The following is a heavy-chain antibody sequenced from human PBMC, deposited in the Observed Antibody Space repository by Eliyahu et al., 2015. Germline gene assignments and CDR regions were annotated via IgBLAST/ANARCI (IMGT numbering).Heavy chain of an antibody. CDR1: GGSFSGYX. J-gene: IGHJ6*02. Sequence: QVQLQQWGAGLLKPSETLSLTCAVXGGSFSGYXXSWXRQPPGKGLXWXGEINHSGSTNYNPSLKSRVTISVDTSKNQFSLKLSSVTAADTAVYYCARVGMDGDYALLTPYYYYGMDVWGQGTTVTVSS. D-gene: IGHD4-17*01. V-gene: IGHV4-34*01. CDR2: INHSGST. CDR3: ARVGMDGDYALLTPYYYYGMDV.